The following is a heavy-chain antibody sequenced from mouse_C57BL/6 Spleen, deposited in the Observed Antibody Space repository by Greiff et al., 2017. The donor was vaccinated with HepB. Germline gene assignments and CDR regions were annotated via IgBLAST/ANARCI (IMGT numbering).Heavy chain of an antibody. CDR3: ARSDYYGSPNFDY. Sequence: VQLQQSGPELVKPGASVKMSCKASGYTFTDYNMHWVKQSHGKSLEWIGYINPNNGGTSYNQKFKGKATLTVNKSSSTAYMELRSLTSEDSAVYYCARSDYYGSPNFDYWGKGTTLTVSS. D-gene: IGHD1-1*01. J-gene: IGHJ2*01. CDR1: GYTFTDYN. CDR2: INPNNGGT. V-gene: IGHV1-22*01.